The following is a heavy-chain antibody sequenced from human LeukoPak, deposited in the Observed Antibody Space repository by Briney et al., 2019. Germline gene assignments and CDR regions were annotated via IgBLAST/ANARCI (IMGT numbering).Heavy chain of an antibody. V-gene: IGHV4-59*01. CDR2: IYYSGST. CDR1: GGPISSYY. Sequence: PSETLSLTCTVSGGPISSYYWSWIRQPPGKGLEWIGYIYYSGSTYYNPSLKSRVTISVDTSKNQFSLKLSSVTAADTAVYYCASGGSSHYWGQGTLVTASS. CDR3: ASGGSSHY. J-gene: IGHJ4*02. D-gene: IGHD2-15*01.